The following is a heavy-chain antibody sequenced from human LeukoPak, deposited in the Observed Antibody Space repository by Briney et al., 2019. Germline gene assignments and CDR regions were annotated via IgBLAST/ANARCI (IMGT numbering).Heavy chain of an antibody. Sequence: SETLSLTCTVSGASITHDYWSWIRQPPGKGLEWIGYIYYSGSTYYNPSLKSRVTISVDTSKNQFSLKLSSVTAADTAVYYCARESRDYYDSSGYQNYFDYWGQGTLVTVSS. J-gene: IGHJ4*02. D-gene: IGHD3-22*01. CDR1: GASITHDY. CDR2: IYYSGST. CDR3: ARESRDYYDSSGYQNYFDY. V-gene: IGHV4-30-4*01.